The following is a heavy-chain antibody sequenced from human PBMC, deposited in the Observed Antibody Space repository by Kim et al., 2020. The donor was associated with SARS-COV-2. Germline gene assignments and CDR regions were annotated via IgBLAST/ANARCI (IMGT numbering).Heavy chain of an antibody. CDR1: GFTFSSYA. D-gene: IGHD1-26*01. CDR2: ISGSGGST. Sequence: GGSLRLSCAASGFTFSSYAMSWVRQAPGKGLEWVSAISGSGGSTYYADSVKGRFTISRDNSKNTLYLQMNSLRAEDTAVYYCATRNGKYRYSGSYWRYFDYWGQGTLVTVSS. CDR3: ATRNGKYRYSGSYWRYFDY. V-gene: IGHV3-23*01. J-gene: IGHJ4*02.